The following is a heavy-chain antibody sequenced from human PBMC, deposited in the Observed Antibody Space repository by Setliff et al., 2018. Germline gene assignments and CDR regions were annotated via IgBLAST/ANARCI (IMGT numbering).Heavy chain of an antibody. V-gene: IGHV4-61*02. D-gene: IGHD3-22*01. CDR3: ARDHYDYYDSRQAFDI. J-gene: IGHJ3*02. Sequence: PSETLSLTCTVSGGSINSGSYYWGWIRQPAGKGLEWIGRIYSRGSTNYNPSLKSRVTVSLDASKNQLSLKLSSVTAADTAVYYCARDHYDYYDSRQAFDIWGQGTMVTVSS. CDR2: IYSRGST. CDR1: GGSINSGSYY.